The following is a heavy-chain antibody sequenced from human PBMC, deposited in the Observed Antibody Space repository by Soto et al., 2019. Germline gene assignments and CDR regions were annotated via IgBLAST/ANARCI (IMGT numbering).Heavy chain of an antibody. D-gene: IGHD4-17*01. CDR2: INHSGST. J-gene: IGHJ4*02. CDR3: ARVYGGAFDD. Sequence: SETLSLTCAVYGGSFSGYYWSWIRQPPGKGLEWIGEINHSGSTNYNPSLKSRVTISVDTSKNQFSLKLSSVTAADTAVEDCARVYGGAFDDWGKGTLVTVSS. V-gene: IGHV4-34*01. CDR1: GGSFSGYY.